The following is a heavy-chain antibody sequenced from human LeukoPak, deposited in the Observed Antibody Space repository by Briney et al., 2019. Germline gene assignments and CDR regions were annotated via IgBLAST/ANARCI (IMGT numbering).Heavy chain of an antibody. J-gene: IGHJ5*02. CDR3: AIQPACSSTSCYWFWFDP. Sequence: GGSLRLSCAASGFTFSSYWMSWVRQAPGKGLEWVANIKQDGSEKYYVDSVKGRFTISRDNAKNSLYLQMNSLRAEDTAVYYCAIQPACSSTSCYWFWFDPWGQGTLATVSS. D-gene: IGHD2-2*01. CDR2: IKQDGSEK. V-gene: IGHV3-7*01. CDR1: GFTFSSYW.